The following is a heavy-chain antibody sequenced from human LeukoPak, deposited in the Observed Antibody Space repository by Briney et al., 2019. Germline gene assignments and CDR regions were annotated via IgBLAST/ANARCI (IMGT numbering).Heavy chain of an antibody. CDR3: AIMVRGTSDY. Sequence: GGSLRLSCAASGFTFSSYGMHWVRQAPGKGLEWVSFIRYDASNKYYADSVKGRFTISRDNSKNTLYLQMNSLRADDTAVYYCAIMVRGTSDYWGQGTLVTVSS. CDR1: GFTFSSYG. V-gene: IGHV3-30*02. D-gene: IGHD3-10*01. J-gene: IGHJ4*02. CDR2: IRYDASNK.